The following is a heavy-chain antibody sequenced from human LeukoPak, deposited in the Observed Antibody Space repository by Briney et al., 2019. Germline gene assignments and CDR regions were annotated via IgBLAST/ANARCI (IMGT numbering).Heavy chain of an antibody. V-gene: IGHV4-31*03. D-gene: IGHD4-17*01. CDR3: ARDTRVSHWFDP. Sequence: SETLSLTCTVSGGSISSGGYYWSWIRQHPGKGLEWIGYIYYSGSTYYNPSLKSRVTISVDTSKNQFSLKLSSVTAADTAVYYCARDTRVSHWFDPWGQGTLVTVSS. J-gene: IGHJ5*02. CDR1: GGSISSGGYY. CDR2: IYYSGST.